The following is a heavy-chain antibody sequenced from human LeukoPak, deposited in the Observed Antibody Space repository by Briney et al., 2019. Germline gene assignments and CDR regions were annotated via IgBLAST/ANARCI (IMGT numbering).Heavy chain of an antibody. CDR2: INTDGSIT. V-gene: IGHV3-74*01. CDR3: ARDRGPRTGFMVREAYDY. CDR1: GFTFSDYW. J-gene: IGHJ4*02. D-gene: IGHD3-10*01. Sequence: QPGGSLRLSCAASGFTFSDYWIHWVCHAPGKGLVWVSRINTDGSITNYADSVKGRFSISRDNAKNTLYLQMSSLRAEDTAVYYCARDRGPRTGFMVREAYDYWGQGTLVTVSS.